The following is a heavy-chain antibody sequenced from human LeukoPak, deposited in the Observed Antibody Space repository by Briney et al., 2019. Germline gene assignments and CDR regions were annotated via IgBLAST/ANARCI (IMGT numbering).Heavy chain of an antibody. J-gene: IGHJ4*02. V-gene: IGHV1-24*01. CDR1: GYTLTELS. CDR2: FDPEDGET. Sequence: GASVKVSCKVSGYTLTELSMHWVRQAPGKGLEWMGGFDPEDGETIYAQKFQGRVTMTTDTSTSTAYMELRSLRSDDTAVYYCARDGHRRYYYESSDYRFDYWGQGTLVTVSS. CDR3: ARDGHRRYYYESSDYRFDY. D-gene: IGHD3-22*01.